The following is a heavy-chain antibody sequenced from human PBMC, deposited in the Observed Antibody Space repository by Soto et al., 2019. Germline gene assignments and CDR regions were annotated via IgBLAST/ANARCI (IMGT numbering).Heavy chain of an antibody. CDR2: IYYSGNT. Sequence: QVQLQESGPGLVKPSQTLSLTCTVSGGSISNGGYFWSWIRQHPGQGLEWIGYIYYSGNTYYNPSLKSRVTISVDPSKNQFSLNLSSVTAADTAVYYCARGPREWLRFDYWGRGTLVTVSS. CDR1: GGSISNGGYF. CDR3: ARGPREWLRFDY. V-gene: IGHV4-31*03. J-gene: IGHJ4*02. D-gene: IGHD5-12*01.